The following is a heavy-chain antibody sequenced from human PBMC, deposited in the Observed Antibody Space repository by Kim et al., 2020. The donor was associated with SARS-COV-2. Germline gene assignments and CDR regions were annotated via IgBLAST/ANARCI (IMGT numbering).Heavy chain of an antibody. V-gene: IGHV5-51*01. CDR3: ASGPSRDYFDS. Sequence: DTNSSPSFQGQVTISADKSISTAFLQWTSLKASDTAMYYCASGPSRDYFDSWGQGTLVTVSS. CDR2: DT. J-gene: IGHJ4*02.